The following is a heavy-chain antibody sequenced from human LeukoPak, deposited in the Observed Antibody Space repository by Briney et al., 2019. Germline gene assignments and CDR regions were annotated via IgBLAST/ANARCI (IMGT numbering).Heavy chain of an antibody. CDR3: ARGLLTIFGVVITPIDY. CDR2: INAGNGNT. CDR1: GYTFTSYA. J-gene: IGHJ4*02. D-gene: IGHD3-3*01. V-gene: IGHV1-3*03. Sequence: ASVKVSCKASGYTFTSYAMHWVRQAPGQRLEWMGWINAGNGNTKYSQELQGRVTITRDTSASTAYMELSSLRSEDMAVYYCARGLLTIFGVVITPIDYWGQGTLVTVSS.